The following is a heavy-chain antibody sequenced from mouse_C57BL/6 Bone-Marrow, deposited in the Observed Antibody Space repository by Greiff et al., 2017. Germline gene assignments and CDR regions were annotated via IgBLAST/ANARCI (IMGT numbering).Heavy chain of an antibody. CDR1: GYTFTDYN. V-gene: IGHV1-22*01. Sequence: SGPELVKPGASVKMSCKASGYTFTDYNMHWVKQSHGKSLEWIGYINPNNGGTSYNQKFKGKATLTVNKSSSTAYMELRSLTSEDSAVYDCARRAKKLEIYYDYESFAYWGQGTLVTVSA. CDR3: ARRAKKLEIYYDYESFAY. D-gene: IGHD2-4*01. J-gene: IGHJ3*01. CDR2: INPNNGGT.